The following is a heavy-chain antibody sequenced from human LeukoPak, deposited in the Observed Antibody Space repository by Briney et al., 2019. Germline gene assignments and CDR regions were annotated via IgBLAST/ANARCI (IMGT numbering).Heavy chain of an antibody. D-gene: IGHD3-16*02. Sequence: SETLSLTCAVYGGSFSGYYWSWTRQPPGKGLEWIGEINHSGSTNYNPSLKSRVTISVDTSKNQFSLKLSSVTAADTAVYYCARGDYVWGSYRSRPTGAFDIWGQGTMVTVSS. V-gene: IGHV4-34*01. J-gene: IGHJ3*02. CDR3: ARGDYVWGSYRSRPTGAFDI. CDR1: GGSFSGYY. CDR2: INHSGST.